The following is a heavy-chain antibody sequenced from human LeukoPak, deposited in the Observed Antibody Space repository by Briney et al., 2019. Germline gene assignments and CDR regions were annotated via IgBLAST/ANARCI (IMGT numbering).Heavy chain of an antibody. CDR1: GGSFSGYY. V-gene: IGHV4-34*01. CDR3: ARGTMTTVTYYFDY. D-gene: IGHD4-17*01. Sequence: SETLSLTCAVCGGSFSGYYWSWIRQPPGKGLEWIGEINHSGSTNYNPSLKSRVTISVDTPKNQFSLKLSSVTAADTAVYYCARGTMTTVTYYFDYWGQGTLVTVSS. CDR2: INHSGST. J-gene: IGHJ4*02.